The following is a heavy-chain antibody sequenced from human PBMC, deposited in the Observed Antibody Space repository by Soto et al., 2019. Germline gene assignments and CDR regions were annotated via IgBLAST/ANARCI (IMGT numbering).Heavy chain of an antibody. CDR2: IIPIFGTA. CDR1: GGTFSSYA. J-gene: IGHJ6*02. CDR3: AREGYCSSTSCSRAGMDV. V-gene: IGHV1-69*13. D-gene: IGHD2-2*01. Sequence: ASVKVSCKASGGTFSSYAISWVRQAPGQGLEWMGGIIPIFGTANYAQKFQGRVTITADESTSTAYMELSSLRSEDTAVYYCAREGYCSSTSCSRAGMDVWGQGTTVTVSS.